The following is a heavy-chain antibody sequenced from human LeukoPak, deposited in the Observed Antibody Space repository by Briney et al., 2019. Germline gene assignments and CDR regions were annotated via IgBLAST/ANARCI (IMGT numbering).Heavy chain of an antibody. CDR3: TRVRYCSSTSCYGWGYFDY. Sequence: PSETLSLTCAVSGYSISSGYYWGWIRQPPGKGLEWIGSIYHSGSTYYNPSLKSRVTISVDTSKNQFSLRLSSVSAADTAVYYCTRVRYCSSTSCYGWGYFDYWGQGTLVTVSS. CDR2: IYHSGST. D-gene: IGHD2-2*01. CDR1: GYSISSGYY. V-gene: IGHV4-38-2*01. J-gene: IGHJ4*02.